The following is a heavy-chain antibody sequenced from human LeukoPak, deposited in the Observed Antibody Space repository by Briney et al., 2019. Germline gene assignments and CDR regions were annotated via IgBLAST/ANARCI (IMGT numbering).Heavy chain of an antibody. CDR1: GGSISSSSYY. Sequence: PSETLSLTCTVSGGSISSSSYYWGWIRQPPGKGLEWIGSIYYSGSTYYNPSLKSRVTISVDTSKNQFSLKLSSVIAADTAVYYCARDAYSSSWYWFDPWGQGTLVTVSS. J-gene: IGHJ5*02. V-gene: IGHV4-39*07. CDR2: IYYSGST. CDR3: ARDAYSSSWYWFDP. D-gene: IGHD6-13*01.